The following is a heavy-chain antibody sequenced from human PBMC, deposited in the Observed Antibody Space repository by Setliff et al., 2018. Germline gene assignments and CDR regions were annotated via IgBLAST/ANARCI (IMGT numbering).Heavy chain of an antibody. CDR3: SRLVRFCTRTVCQRLSGDDY. J-gene: IGHJ4*02. CDR1: GYIFTDYG. D-gene: IGHD3-10*01. Sequence: ASVKVSCKASGYIFTDYGVTWVRQAPGQGLEWVGWISPHNGKTYSAPKFQGTAIMTTDTATTTAYLELRSLRSDDTAVYFCSRLVRFCTRTVCQRLSGDDYWGQGTLVTVSS. V-gene: IGHV1-18*01. CDR2: ISPHNGKT.